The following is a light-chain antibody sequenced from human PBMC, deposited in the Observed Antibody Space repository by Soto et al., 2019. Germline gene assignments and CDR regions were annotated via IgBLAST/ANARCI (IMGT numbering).Light chain of an antibody. CDR2: EVS. V-gene: IGLV2-14*01. J-gene: IGLJ1*01. CDR1: SXDVGGYNY. Sequence: QSVLTQPASVSGSPGQSITISCTGTSXDVGGYNYVSWYQQHPGKAPKLMIYEVSNRPSGVSNRFSGSKSGNTASLTISGLQAEDEADYYCSSYTSSSRVFGTGTKGTVL. CDR3: SSYTSSSRV.